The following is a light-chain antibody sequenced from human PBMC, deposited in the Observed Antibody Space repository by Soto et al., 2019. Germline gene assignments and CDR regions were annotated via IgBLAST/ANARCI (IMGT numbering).Light chain of an antibody. V-gene: IGKV3-11*01. CDR3: QQRSNWPIT. Sequence: IVFRECPATLSWSPGERDILSRRASQSVSSYFAWYQQKPGQAPRLLIYDASNRATGIPARFSGSGSGTDFTLTISSLEPEDFAVYYCQQRSNWPITLGQGTRLETK. J-gene: IGKJ5*01. CDR1: QSVSSY. CDR2: DAS.